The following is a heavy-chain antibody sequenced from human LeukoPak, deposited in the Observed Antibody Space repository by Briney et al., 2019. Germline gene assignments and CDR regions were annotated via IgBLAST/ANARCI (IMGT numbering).Heavy chain of an antibody. CDR3: AKEYSSSWYAPDPFDY. V-gene: IGHV3-53*01. CDR2: IYSGGST. Sequence: PGGSLRLSCAASGFTVSSNYMSWVRQAPGKGLEWVSVIYSGGSTYYADSVKGRFTISRDNSKNTLYLQMNSLRAEDTAVYYCAKEYSSSWYAPDPFDYWGQGTLVTVSS. CDR1: GFTVSSNY. J-gene: IGHJ4*02. D-gene: IGHD6-13*01.